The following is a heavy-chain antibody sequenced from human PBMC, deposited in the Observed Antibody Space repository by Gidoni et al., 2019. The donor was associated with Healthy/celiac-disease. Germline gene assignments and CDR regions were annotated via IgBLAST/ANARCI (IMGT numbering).Heavy chain of an antibody. CDR1: GGSISSYY. CDR3: ARSRAAAGTYDY. V-gene: IGHV4-59*01. Sequence: QVQLQESGPGLVKPSETLSLTCTVSGGSISSYYWSWIRQPPGKGLEWIGYIYYSGRTNYNPSLKSRVTISVDTSKNQFSLKLTSVTAADTAVYYCARSRAAAGTYDYWGQGTLVTVSS. J-gene: IGHJ4*02. CDR2: IYYSGRT. D-gene: IGHD6-13*01.